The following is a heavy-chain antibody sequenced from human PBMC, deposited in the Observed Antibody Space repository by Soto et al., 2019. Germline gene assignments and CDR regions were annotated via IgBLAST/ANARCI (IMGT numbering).Heavy chain of an antibody. Sequence: ASVKVSCKASGYTFTGYYMHWVRQAPGQGLEWMGWINPNSGGTNYAQKFQGWVTMTRDTSISTAYMELSRLRSDDTAVYYCAREEKVAGRYYYYYGMDVWGQGTTVTVSS. V-gene: IGHV1-2*04. CDR2: INPNSGGT. CDR3: AREEKVAGRYYYYYGMDV. CDR1: GYTFTGYY. D-gene: IGHD6-19*01. J-gene: IGHJ6*02.